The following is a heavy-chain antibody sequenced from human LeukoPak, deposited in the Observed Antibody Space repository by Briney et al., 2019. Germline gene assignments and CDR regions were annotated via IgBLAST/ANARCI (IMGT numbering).Heavy chain of an antibody. D-gene: IGHD2-2*01. CDR1: GFTFSSYS. V-gene: IGHV3-21*01. CDR3: ARMRPYCSSTSCHKGVGY. CDR2: ISSSSSYI. Sequence: PGGSLRLSCAASGFTFSSYSMNWVRQAPGKGLEWVSSISSSSSYIYYADSVKGRFTISRDNAKNSLYLQMNSLRAEDTAVYYCARMRPYCSSTSCHKGVGYWGQGTLVTVPS. J-gene: IGHJ4*02.